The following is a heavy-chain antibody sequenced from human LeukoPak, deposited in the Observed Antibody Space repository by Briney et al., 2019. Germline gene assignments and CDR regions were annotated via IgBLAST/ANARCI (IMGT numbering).Heavy chain of an antibody. CDR1: GGSISSGGYY. J-gene: IGHJ4*02. D-gene: IGHD6-13*01. Sequence: SETLSLTCTVSGGSISSGGYYWSRIRQHPGKGLEWIGYIYYSGSTYYNPSLKSRVTISVDTSKNQFSLKLSSVTAADTAVYYCTAAGTSRIYWGQGTLVTVSS. CDR2: IYYSGST. CDR3: TAAGTSRIY. V-gene: IGHV4-31*03.